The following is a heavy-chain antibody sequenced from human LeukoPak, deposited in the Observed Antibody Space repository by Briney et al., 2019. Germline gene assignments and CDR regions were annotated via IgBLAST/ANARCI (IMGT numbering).Heavy chain of an antibody. CDR1: GYTFTSYG. J-gene: IGHJ3*02. CDR2: ISAYNGNT. V-gene: IGHV1-18*01. Sequence: ASVKVSCKASGYTFTSYGISWVRQAPGQGLEGMGWISAYNGNTNYAQKLQGGVTMTTDTSTSTAYMELSRLRSDDTAVYYCARDRSYYDILTGYSNAFDIWGQGTMVTVSS. D-gene: IGHD3-9*01. CDR3: ARDRSYYDILTGYSNAFDI.